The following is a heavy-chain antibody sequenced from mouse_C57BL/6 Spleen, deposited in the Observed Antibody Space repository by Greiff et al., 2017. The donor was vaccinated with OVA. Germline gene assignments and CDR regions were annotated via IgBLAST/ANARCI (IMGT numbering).Heavy chain of an antibody. D-gene: IGHD1-1*01. CDR1: GFNIKDDY. V-gene: IGHV14-4*01. CDR3: TTSPYGSSPYYAMDY. J-gene: IGHJ4*01. Sequence: VQLQQSGAELVRPGASVKLSCTASGFNIKDDYMHWVKQRPEQGLEWIGWIDPENGDTEYASKFQGKATITADTSSNTAYLQLSSLTSEDTAVYYCTTSPYGSSPYYAMDYWGQGTSVTVSS. CDR2: IDPENGDT.